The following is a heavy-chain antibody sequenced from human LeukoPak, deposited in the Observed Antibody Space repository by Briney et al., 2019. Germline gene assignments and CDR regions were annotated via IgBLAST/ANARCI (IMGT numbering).Heavy chain of an antibody. CDR3: KGGPGY. D-gene: IGHD2-15*01. V-gene: IGHV3-7*01. CDR2: INRDGSGK. CDR1: GFTFSNYW. Sequence: PGGSLRLSCAASGFTFSNYWMRWVRQAPGKGLEWVANINRDGSGKYYVDSVKGRFIISRDNAKNSLYLQMNSLGADDTAVYYCKGGPGYWGQGTLVTVSS. J-gene: IGHJ4*02.